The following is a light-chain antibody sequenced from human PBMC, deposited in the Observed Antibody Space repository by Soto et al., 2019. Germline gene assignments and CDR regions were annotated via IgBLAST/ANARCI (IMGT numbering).Light chain of an antibody. V-gene: IGKV1-39*01. J-gene: IGKJ1*01. Sequence: DIQMTQSPSPLSASVGDSVTITCRASQTIKTYLNWYRHKPGKAPELLIYAASRLQSGVASRFSGSGSGKYFILTISSLQHDDLATYYCQQTYTAPGTFGQGTKVEI. CDR1: QTIKTY. CDR3: QQTYTAPGT. CDR2: AAS.